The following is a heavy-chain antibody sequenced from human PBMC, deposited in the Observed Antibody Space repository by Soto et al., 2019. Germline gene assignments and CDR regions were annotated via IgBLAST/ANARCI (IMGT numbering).Heavy chain of an antibody. D-gene: IGHD1-1*01. V-gene: IGHV3-48*01. CDR1: GFTFSSYT. CDR3: ARERGGDLNWYHGLDV. CDR2: ISTSTLTI. J-gene: IGHJ6*02. Sequence: EVRLVESGGGLVQPGESLRLSCAASGFTFSSYTMSWVRQAPGKGLEWISYISTSTLTIYYADSVEGRFIISRDNAKNSLYLQMNSLRAEDTAVYYCARERGGDLNWYHGLDVWGQGTTVTVSS.